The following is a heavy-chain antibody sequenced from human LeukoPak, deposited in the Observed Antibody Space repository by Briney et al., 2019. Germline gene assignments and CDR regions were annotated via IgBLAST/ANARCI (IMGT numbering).Heavy chain of an antibody. CDR3: ARDDRYYDILTGYYTS. J-gene: IGHJ4*02. CDR2: IYHSGST. V-gene: IGHV4-38-2*02. D-gene: IGHD3-9*01. CDR1: GYSISSGYY. Sequence: SETLSLTCTVSGYSISSGYYWGWIRQPPGKGLEWIGSIYHSGSTYYNPSLESRVTISVDTSKNQFSLKLSSVTAADTAVYYCARDDRYYDILTGYYTSWGQGTLVTVSS.